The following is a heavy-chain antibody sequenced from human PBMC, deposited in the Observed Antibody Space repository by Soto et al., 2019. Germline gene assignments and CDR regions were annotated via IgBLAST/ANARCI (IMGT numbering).Heavy chain of an antibody. CDR1: GYTFTSYA. Sequence: ASVKVSCKASGYTFTSYAMHWVRQAPGQRLEWMGWINAGNGNTKYSQKFQGRVTITADESTSTAYLELRSLSSEDTAIYYCARDQDRPQLGGNYYYIMDVWGQGTTVTVSS. J-gene: IGHJ6*02. CDR3: ARDQDRPQLGGNYYYIMDV. V-gene: IGHV1-3*01. D-gene: IGHD3-3*02. CDR2: INAGNGNT.